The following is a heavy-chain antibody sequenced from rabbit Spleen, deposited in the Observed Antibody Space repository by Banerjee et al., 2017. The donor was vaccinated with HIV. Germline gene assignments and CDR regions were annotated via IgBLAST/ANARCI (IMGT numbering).Heavy chain of an antibody. Sequence: QSLEESGGDLVKPGASLTLTCTASGSDISSSYWIFWVRQAPGKGLEWIASIYTGSGATYYANWAKGRFTVSRHNAQNTLYLQLNSLTAADTATYFCVRDQAGYAGYGPWYFNLWGQGTLVTVS. V-gene: IGHV1S40*01. CDR2: IYTGSGAT. J-gene: IGHJ4*01. D-gene: IGHD7-1*01. CDR3: VRDQAGYAGYGPWYFNL. CDR1: GSDISSSYW.